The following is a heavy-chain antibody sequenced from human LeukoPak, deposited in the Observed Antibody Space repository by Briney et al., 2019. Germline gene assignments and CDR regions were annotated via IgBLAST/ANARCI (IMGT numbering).Heavy chain of an antibody. J-gene: IGHJ4*02. D-gene: IGHD2-15*01. V-gene: IGHV3-23*01. CDR3: AKGVGRGADC. Sequence: SVKGRFTISRDNSKDTLYLQMNSLRVEDTAVYYCAKGVGRGADCWGQGMLVTVSS.